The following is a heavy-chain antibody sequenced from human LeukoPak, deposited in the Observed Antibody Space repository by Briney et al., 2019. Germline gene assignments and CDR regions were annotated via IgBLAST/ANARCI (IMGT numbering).Heavy chain of an antibody. V-gene: IGHV3-73*01. D-gene: IGHD3-22*01. CDR1: GFTFSDSA. J-gene: IGHJ4*02. CDR2: IKNRPNKYAT. Sequence: PGGSLRLSCAASGFTFSDSAIHWVRQASGKGLEWVGRIKNRPNKYATAYALSVNGRFTISRDDSKNTAYLQMKSLKTEDTAIYYCTRRKYYYDGSVYHPYFDSWGQGTLVIVSS. CDR3: TRRKYYYDGSVYHPYFDS.